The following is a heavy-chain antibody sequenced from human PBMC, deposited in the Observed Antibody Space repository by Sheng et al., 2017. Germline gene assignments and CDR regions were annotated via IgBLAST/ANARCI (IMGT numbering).Heavy chain of an antibody. CDR3: VTGGXCPWGTS. Sequence: QLHLQESGPGLVKPSETLSLTCTVSGGSISSSNSYWGWIRHPPGKGLEWIGSIYYSGTTYYNPSLKSRVAISVDTSKSQFSLKLRSVTAADRAVYYCVTGGXCPWGTSWGQGTTVTVSS. V-gene: IGHV4-39*07. J-gene: IGHJ6*02. CDR1: GGSISSSNSY. CDR2: IYYSGTT. D-gene: IGHD3-16*01.